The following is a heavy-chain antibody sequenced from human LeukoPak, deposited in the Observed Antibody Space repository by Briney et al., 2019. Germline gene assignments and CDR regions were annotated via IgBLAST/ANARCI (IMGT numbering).Heavy chain of an antibody. CDR3: ASAYSSGWYGTVDY. CDR1: GGSISSSSYY. V-gene: IGHV4-39*01. D-gene: IGHD6-19*01. CDR2: IYYSGST. Sequence: SETLSLTCTVSGGSISSSSYYWGWIRQPPGKGLEWIGSIYYSGSTYYNPSLKSRVTISVDTSTHQFSLKLSSVTAADTAVYYCASAYSSGWYGTVDYWGQGTLVTVSS. J-gene: IGHJ4*02.